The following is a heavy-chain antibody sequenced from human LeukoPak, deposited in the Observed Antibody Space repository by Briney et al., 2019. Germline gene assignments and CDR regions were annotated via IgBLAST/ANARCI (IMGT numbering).Heavy chain of an antibody. V-gene: IGHV3-53*01. CDR3: ASPRYSGSYYGFDY. J-gene: IGHJ4*02. D-gene: IGHD1-26*01. CDR2: IYSGGST. Sequence: GGSLRLSCAASGFTVSSNYMSWVRQAPGKGLEWVSVIYSGGSTYYADSVKGRFTIPRDNSKNTLYLQMNSLRAEDTAVYYCASPRYSGSYYGFDYWGQGTLVTVSS. CDR1: GFTVSSNY.